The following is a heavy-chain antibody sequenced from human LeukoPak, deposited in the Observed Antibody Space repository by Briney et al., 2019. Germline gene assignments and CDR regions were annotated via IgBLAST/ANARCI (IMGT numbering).Heavy chain of an antibody. D-gene: IGHD2-2*01. Sequence: GGSLGLSCAASGFTFSSYSMNWVRQAPGKGLEWVSSISSSSSYIYYADSVKGRFTISRDNAKNSLYLQMNSLRAEDTAVYYCARDSSSVPEYWGQGTPVTVSS. CDR3: ARDSSSVPEY. J-gene: IGHJ4*02. CDR1: GFTFSSYS. CDR2: ISSSSSYI. V-gene: IGHV3-21*01.